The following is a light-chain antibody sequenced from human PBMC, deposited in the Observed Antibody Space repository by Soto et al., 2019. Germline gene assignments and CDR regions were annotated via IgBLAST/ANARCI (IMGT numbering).Light chain of an antibody. CDR2: ASS. CDR3: QQTYSPPPIT. J-gene: IGKJ5*01. CDR1: QSISSH. V-gene: IGKV1-39*01. Sequence: DIQMTQTPSSLSSSPGERVTITCRASQSISSHLHWYQQKPGKAPKLLIYASSVLQSGVPSRFSGSGSGTDFTLTISSLQPEDFATYYCQQTYSPPPITFGQGTRLEIK.